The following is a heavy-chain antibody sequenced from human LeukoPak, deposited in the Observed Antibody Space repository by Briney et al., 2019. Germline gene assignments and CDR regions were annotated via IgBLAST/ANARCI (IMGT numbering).Heavy chain of an antibody. CDR1: GFTFSSYA. V-gene: IGHV3-30-3*01. D-gene: IGHD6-13*01. CDR2: ISYDGSNK. CDR3: ARRASIAAAGTWELPGNWFDP. Sequence: GSLRLSCAASGFTFSSYAMHWVRQAPGKGLEWVAVISYDGSNKYYADSVKGRFTISRDNSKNTLYLQMNSLRAEDTAVYYCARRASIAAAGTWELPGNWFDPWGQGTLVTVSS. J-gene: IGHJ5*02.